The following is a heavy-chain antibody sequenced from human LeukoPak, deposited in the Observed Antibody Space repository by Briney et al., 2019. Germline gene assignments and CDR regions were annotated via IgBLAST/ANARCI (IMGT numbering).Heavy chain of an antibody. J-gene: IGHJ4*02. V-gene: IGHV3-21*01. CDR3: ASLTRVDY. CDR1: GFTFSSHN. D-gene: IGHD3-9*01. CDR2: ISSSSSYI. Sequence: GGSLRLSCAASGFTFSSHNMNWVRQAPGKGLEWVSSISSSSSYIFYADSVKGRFTISRDNAKNSLYLQLNSLRAEDTAIYYCASLTRVDYWGQGTLVTVSS.